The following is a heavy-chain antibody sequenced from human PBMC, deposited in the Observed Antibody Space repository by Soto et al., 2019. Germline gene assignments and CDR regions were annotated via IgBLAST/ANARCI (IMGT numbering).Heavy chain of an antibody. Sequence: QLQLQESGPGLVKASGTLSLTCSVSGDSISRSANYWGWVRHSPGRGLEWIGSFYYSGKTYFNPSLRSRVSFSADTSKNQLSLRLTSVTAADTARYFCAKHPFNPLVTPYWYFDVWGRGTLVTVST. CDR2: FYYSGKT. V-gene: IGHV4-39*01. D-gene: IGHD3-16*02. CDR3: AKHPFNPLVTPYWYFDV. CDR1: GDSISRSANY. J-gene: IGHJ2*01.